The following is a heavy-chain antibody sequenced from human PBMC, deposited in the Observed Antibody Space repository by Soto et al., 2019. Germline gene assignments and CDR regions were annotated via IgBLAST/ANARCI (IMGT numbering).Heavy chain of an antibody. CDR2: INHSGST. D-gene: IGHD5-18*01. CDR3: ARGEGDTATVTGGFDY. CDR1: VGSFIGYS. J-gene: IGHJ4*02. Sequence: SETLSLTCAVYVGSFIGYSWSWIRQPPGKGLEWIGEINHSGSTNYNPSLKSRVTISVDTSKNQFSLNLSSVTAADTAVYYCARGEGDTATVTGGFDYWGQGILVTVS. V-gene: IGHV4-34*01.